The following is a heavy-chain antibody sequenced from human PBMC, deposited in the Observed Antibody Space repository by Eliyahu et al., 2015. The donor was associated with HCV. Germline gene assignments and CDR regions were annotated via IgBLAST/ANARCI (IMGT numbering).Heavy chain of an antibody. V-gene: IGHV1-46*01. J-gene: IGHJ6*02. D-gene: IGHD2-21*01. CDR3: ARASGGDHDYYGMDV. CDR2: XNPSGGST. Sequence: QVQLVQSGAXVXKPGASVKVSCKASGYTFTSYYXHWVRQAPGQGLEWMGIXNPSGGSTSYAQKFQGRVTMTRDTSTSTVYMELSSLRSEDTAVYYCARASGGDHDYYGMDVWGQGTTVTVSS. CDR1: GYTFTSYY.